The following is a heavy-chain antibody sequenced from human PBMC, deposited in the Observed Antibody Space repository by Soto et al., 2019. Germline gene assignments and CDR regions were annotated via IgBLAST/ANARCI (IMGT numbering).Heavy chain of an antibody. V-gene: IGHV1-69*13. CDR3: ACVDTAMVYSYYCYGMDV. D-gene: IGHD5-18*01. Sequence: GASVKVSCKASGGTSSSYAISWVRQAPGQGLEWMGGIIPIFGTANYAQKFQGRVTITADESTSTVYMELSSLRSEDTAVYYCACVDTAMVYSYYCYGMDVWGQGTTVTVSS. CDR1: GGTSSSYA. J-gene: IGHJ6*02. CDR2: IIPIFGTA.